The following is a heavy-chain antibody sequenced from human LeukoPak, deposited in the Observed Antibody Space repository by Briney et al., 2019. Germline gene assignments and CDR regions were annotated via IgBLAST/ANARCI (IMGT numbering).Heavy chain of an antibody. Sequence: ASVKVSRKASVYTFTSYYMHWVRQAPGQGLEGMGWINPRSGGTNYAQKFQGRVTMIRKTSNSPAYMEPSRLRSDDTAVSYCGTSYSNRGYYFDYWGQGTLVTVSS. V-gene: IGHV1-2*02. CDR1: VYTFTSYY. CDR3: GTSYSNRGYYFDY. D-gene: IGHD4-11*01. J-gene: IGHJ4*02. CDR2: INPRSGGT.